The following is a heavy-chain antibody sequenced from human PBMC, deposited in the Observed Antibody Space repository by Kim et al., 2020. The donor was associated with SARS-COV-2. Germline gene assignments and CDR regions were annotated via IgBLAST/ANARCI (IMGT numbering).Heavy chain of an antibody. CDR3: AKGGVTMARGPY. Sequence: GGSLRLSCAASGLTFSSYAMSWVRQAPGKGLEWVSCISGSGGSTYYADSVKGRFTISRDNSKNTLYLEMNSLRAEDTAVYYCAKGGVTMARGPYWGQGTLVTVSS. CDR2: ISGSGGST. V-gene: IGHV3-23*01. D-gene: IGHD3-10*01. CDR1: GLTFSSYA. J-gene: IGHJ4*02.